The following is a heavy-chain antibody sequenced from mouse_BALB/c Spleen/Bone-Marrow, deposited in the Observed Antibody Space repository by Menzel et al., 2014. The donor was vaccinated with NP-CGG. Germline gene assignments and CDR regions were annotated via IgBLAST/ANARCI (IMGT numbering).Heavy chain of an antibody. Sequence: EVKLVESGGGLAQPGGSRKLSCAASGFTFSSFGIHWVRQAPEKGLEWVAYISSGSSTIYYADTVKGRFTISRDNPKNTLFLQMTSLRPEDTAMYYCASLTYYAMDYWGQGTSVTVSS. CDR1: GFTFSSFG. V-gene: IGHV5-17*02. CDR2: ISSGSSTI. CDR3: ASLTYYAMDY. J-gene: IGHJ4*01.